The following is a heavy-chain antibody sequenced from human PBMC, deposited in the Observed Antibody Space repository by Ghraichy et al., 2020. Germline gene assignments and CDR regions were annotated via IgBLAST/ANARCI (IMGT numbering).Heavy chain of an antibody. Sequence: GGSLRLSCAASGFTFSSYWMSWVRQAPGKGLEWVANIKQDGSEKYYVDSVKGRFTISRDNAKNSLYLQMNSLRAEDTAVYYCAREAGIAVAGTLDYWGQGTLVTVSS. CDR2: IKQDGSEK. D-gene: IGHD6-19*01. V-gene: IGHV3-7*01. CDR3: AREAGIAVAGTLDY. J-gene: IGHJ4*02. CDR1: GFTFSSYW.